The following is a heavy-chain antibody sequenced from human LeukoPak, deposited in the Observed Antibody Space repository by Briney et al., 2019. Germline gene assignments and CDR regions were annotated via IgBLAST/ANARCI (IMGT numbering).Heavy chain of an antibody. CDR3: ARDPTYSSSSGY. CDR1: GYTFTCYY. J-gene: IGHJ4*02. Sequence: ASVKVSCKASGYTFTCYYMHWVRQAPGQGLEWMGRINPNSGGTNYAQKFQGRVTMTRDTSISTAYMELSRLRSDDTAVYYCARDPTYSSSSGYWGQGTLVTVSS. V-gene: IGHV1-2*06. D-gene: IGHD6-6*01. CDR2: INPNSGGT.